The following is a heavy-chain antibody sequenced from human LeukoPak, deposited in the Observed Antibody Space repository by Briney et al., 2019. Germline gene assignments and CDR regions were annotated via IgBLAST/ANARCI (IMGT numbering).Heavy chain of an antibody. Sequence: QAGGSLRLSCAASGFTFSSYAMSWVRQAPGKGLEWVSAISGSGGSTYYADSVKGRFTISRDISKNTLYLHTNSLRAEDTAVYYCAKFIYSSWYYFDYWGQGTLVTVSS. V-gene: IGHV3-23*01. CDR1: GFTFSSYA. CDR3: AKFIYSSWYYFDY. CDR2: ISGSGGST. D-gene: IGHD6-13*01. J-gene: IGHJ4*02.